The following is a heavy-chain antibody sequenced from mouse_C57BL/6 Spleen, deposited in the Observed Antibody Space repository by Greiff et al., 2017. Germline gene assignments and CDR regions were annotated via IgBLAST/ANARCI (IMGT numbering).Heavy chain of an antibody. J-gene: IGHJ4*01. V-gene: IGHV10-1*01. CDR2: IRSKSNNYAT. D-gene: IGHD3-1*01. CDR3: VRLSGDY. Sequence: EPGGGLVQPKGSLKLSCAASGFSFNTYAMNWVRQAPGKGLEWVARIRSKSNNYATYYADSVKDRFTISRDDSESMLYLQMNNLKTEDTAMYYCVRLSGDYWGQGTSVTVSS. CDR1: GFSFNTYA.